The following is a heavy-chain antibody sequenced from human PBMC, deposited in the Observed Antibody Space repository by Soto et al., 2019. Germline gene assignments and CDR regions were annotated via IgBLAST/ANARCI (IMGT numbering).Heavy chain of an antibody. CDR2: ISAYNGNT. CDR1: GYTFTSYG. V-gene: IGHV1-18*04. Sequence: GAAVKVSCKASGYTFTSYGISWVRQAPGQGLEWMGWISAYNGNTNYAQKLQGRVTMTTDTSTSTAYMELRSLRSDDTAVYYCAREVGTLYYYGMDVWGQGTTVTVS. CDR3: AREVGTLYYYGMDV. D-gene: IGHD1-1*01. J-gene: IGHJ6*02.